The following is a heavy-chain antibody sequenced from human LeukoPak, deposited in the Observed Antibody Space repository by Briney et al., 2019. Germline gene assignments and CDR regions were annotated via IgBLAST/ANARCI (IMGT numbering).Heavy chain of an antibody. D-gene: IGHD3-10*01. CDR1: GGTFSSYA. Sequence: ASVKVSCKASGGTFSSYAISWVRQAPGQGLEWMGGIIPIFGTANYAQKFQGRVTITTDESTSTAYMELSSLRSEDTAVYYCARIWFGEFSFDPWGQGTLVTVSS. J-gene: IGHJ5*02. CDR3: ARIWFGEFSFDP. CDR2: IIPIFGTA. V-gene: IGHV1-69*05.